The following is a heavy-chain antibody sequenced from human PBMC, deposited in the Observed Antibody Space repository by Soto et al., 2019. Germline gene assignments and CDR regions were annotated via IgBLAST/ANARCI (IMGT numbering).Heavy chain of an antibody. D-gene: IGHD4-17*01. CDR2: ISGSDGKT. Sequence: PGGSLRLSCAASGFSFGSYALSWVRQAPGKGLEWVSTISGSDGKTFYADSVKGRFSISRDTSQSTSYLQMNSLRADDTAMYYRARCSYLDYWGQGTRVTVSS. CDR3: ARCSYLDY. CDR1: GFSFGSYA. J-gene: IGHJ4*02. V-gene: IGHV3-23*01.